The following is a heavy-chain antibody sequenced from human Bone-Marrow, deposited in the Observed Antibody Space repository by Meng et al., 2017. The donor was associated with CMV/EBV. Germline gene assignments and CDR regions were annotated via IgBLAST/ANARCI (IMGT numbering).Heavy chain of an antibody. D-gene: IGHD2-2*01. CDR2: IYWNADK. V-gene: IGHV2-5*01. CDR1: GFSLSTSGVG. Sequence: SGPTLVKPTQTLTLSCSGIGFSLSTSGVGVGWIRQPPGKTLEWLAPIYWNADKRYSPSLKSRLTINKDTSKNQVVLTMTKMDPVDTASYYCAHYCSSTSCFDWFDPWGQGNLVTVSS. CDR3: AHYCSSTSCFDWFDP. J-gene: IGHJ5*02.